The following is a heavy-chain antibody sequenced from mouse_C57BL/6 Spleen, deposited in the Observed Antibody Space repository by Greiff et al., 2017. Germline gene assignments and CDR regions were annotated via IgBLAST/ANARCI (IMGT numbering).Heavy chain of an antibody. J-gene: IGHJ3*01. Sequence: QVQLQQPGAELVMPGASVKLSCKASGYTFTSYWMHWVKQRPGQGLEWIGEIAPSDSYTNYNQKFKGKSTLTVDKSSSTAYMQLSSLTSEDSAVYYCARRDGYYGFAYWGQGTLVTVSA. CDR3: ARRDGYYGFAY. CDR1: GYTFTSYW. V-gene: IGHV1-69*01. CDR2: IAPSDSYT. D-gene: IGHD2-3*01.